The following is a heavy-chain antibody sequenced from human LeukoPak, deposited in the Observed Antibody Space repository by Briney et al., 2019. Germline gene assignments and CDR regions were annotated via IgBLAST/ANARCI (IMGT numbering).Heavy chain of an antibody. CDR1: GFTFGSYA. CDR2: ISGSGGST. CDR3: AKGDTAMPYYYYGMDV. D-gene: IGHD5-18*01. Sequence: PGGSLRLSCAASGFTFGSYAMSWVRQAPGKGLEWVSGISGSGGSTYYADSVKGRFTISRDNSKNTLYLQMNSLRAEDTAVYYCAKGDTAMPYYYYGMDVWGQGTTVTVSS. J-gene: IGHJ6*02. V-gene: IGHV3-23*01.